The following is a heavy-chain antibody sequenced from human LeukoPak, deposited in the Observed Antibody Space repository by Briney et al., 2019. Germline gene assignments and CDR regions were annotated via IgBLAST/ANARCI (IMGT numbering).Heavy chain of an antibody. CDR3: ARLSYFLWSRLNDAFDI. CDR1: GHTFTSYG. D-gene: IGHD2/OR15-2a*01. CDR2: ISAYNGNT. Sequence: GASVKVSCTASGHTFTSYGISWVRQAPGQGLEWMGWISAYNGNTNYAQKLQGRVTMTTDTSTSTAYMELRSLRSDDTAVYYCARLSYFLWSRLNDAFDIWGQGTMVTVSS. V-gene: IGHV1-18*01. J-gene: IGHJ3*02.